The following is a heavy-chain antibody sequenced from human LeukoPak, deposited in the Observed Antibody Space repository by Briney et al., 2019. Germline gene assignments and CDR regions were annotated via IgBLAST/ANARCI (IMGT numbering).Heavy chain of an antibody. CDR3: ASPASITDVGGFDY. V-gene: IGHV1-18*01. CDR1: GYTFTSYG. Sequence: ASVKVSCKASGYTFTSYGISWVRQAPGQGLEWMGWISAYNGNTNHAQKLQGRVTMTTDTSTSTAYMELRSLRSDDTAVYYCASPASITDVGGFDYWGQGTLVTVSS. D-gene: IGHD3-10*01. J-gene: IGHJ4*02. CDR2: ISAYNGNT.